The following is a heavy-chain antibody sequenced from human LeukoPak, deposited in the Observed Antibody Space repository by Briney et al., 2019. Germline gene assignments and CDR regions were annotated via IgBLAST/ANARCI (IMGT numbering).Heavy chain of an antibody. V-gene: IGHV4-4*07. CDR1: NASVNSYF. J-gene: IGHJ4*02. CDR3: GRQGYTAAYHFFDY. CDR2: IYTTGTT. D-gene: IGHD6-25*01. Sequence: PSETLSLTCTVSNASVNSYFWGWVRQPAGKGLEWLGRIYTTGTTYYNPSLKSRLTLSIETSKSQLSLALRSATAADTAVYFCGRQGYTAAYHFFDYWSQGTLVTVSS.